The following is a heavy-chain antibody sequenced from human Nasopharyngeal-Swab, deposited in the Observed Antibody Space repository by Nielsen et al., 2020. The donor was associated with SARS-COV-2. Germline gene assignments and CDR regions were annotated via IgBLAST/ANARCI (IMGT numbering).Heavy chain of an antibody. V-gene: IGHV4-59*03. CDR3: VASQRLADMAVAGYFDY. D-gene: IGHD6-19*01. J-gene: IGHJ4*02. CDR1: GASISNYY. Sequence: SESLSLSCTASGASISNYYLTWIRQTPGKGLEWISFSYHSWDTTSNPSLKSRVSMSVDTSKSQVSLKLASVTAADTAVYYCVASQRLADMAVAGYFDYWGQGTLVTVSS. CDR2: SYHSWDT.